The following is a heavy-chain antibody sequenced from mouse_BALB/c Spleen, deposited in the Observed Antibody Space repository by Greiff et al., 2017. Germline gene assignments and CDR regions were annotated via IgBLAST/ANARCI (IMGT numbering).Heavy chain of an antibody. CDR2: ISSGSSTI. Sequence: EVKLLESGGGLVQPGGSRKLSCAASGFTFSSFGMHWVRQAPEKGLEWVAYISSGSSTIYYADTVKGRFTISRDNPKNTLFLQLTSLRSEDTAMYYCARDDGYYDAMDNWGQGTSVTVSS. V-gene: IGHV5-17*02. D-gene: IGHD2-3*01. J-gene: IGHJ4*01. CDR3: ARDDGYYDAMDN. CDR1: GFTFSSFG.